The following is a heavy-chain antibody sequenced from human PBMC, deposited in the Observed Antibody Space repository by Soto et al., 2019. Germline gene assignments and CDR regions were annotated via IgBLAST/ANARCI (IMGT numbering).Heavy chain of an antibody. CDR1: GGSISSHY. Sequence: QVQLQESGPGLVKPSETLSLTCTVSGGSISSHYWSWIRQPAGKGLEWIGRIYTSGSTNYNPSLKSRLTMSVDTSKNQFPLKLRSVTAADTAVYYCARDNTGTIWGMDVWGQGTTVTVSS. V-gene: IGHV4-4*07. J-gene: IGHJ6*02. CDR3: ARDNTGTIWGMDV. CDR2: IYTSGST. D-gene: IGHD1-7*01.